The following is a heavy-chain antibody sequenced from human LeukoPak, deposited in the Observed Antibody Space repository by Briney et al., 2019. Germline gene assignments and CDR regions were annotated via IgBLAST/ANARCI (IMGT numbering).Heavy chain of an antibody. V-gene: IGHV4-34*01. CDR3: AGYDFWSGYPMGFYGMDV. CDR1: GGSFSGYY. Sequence: PSETLSLTCAVYGGSFSGYYWSWIRQPPGKGLEWIGEINHSGSTNYNPSLKSRVTISVDTSKNQFSLKLSSVTAADTAVYYCAGYDFWSGYPMGFYGMDVWGQGTTVTVSS. CDR2: INHSGST. J-gene: IGHJ6*02. D-gene: IGHD3-3*01.